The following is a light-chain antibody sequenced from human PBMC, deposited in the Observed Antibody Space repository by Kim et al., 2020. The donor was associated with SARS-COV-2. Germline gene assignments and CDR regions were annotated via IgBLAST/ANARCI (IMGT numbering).Light chain of an antibody. V-gene: IGKV1-17*01. J-gene: IGKJ5*01. Sequence: ASVGDSVTFTCRASQDIRNDLVWYQQNPGRAPKRLIYGASSLQSGVPSRFRGSGSGTEFTLTISSLQPEDFATYFCLQHNTYPITFGQGTRLEIK. CDR3: LQHNTYPIT. CDR1: QDIRND. CDR2: GAS.